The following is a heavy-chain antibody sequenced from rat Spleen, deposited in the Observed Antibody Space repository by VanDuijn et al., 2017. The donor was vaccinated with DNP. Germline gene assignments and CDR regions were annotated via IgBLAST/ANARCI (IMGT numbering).Heavy chain of an antibody. CDR2: IWTGGNT. CDR1: GFSLTSNN. J-gene: IGHJ2*01. D-gene: IGHD1-11*01. V-gene: IGHV2-1*01. Sequence: QVQLKESGPGLVKPSQTLSLTCTVSGFSLTSNNLHRVRQPPGKGLEWVGVIWTGGNTDYNSVLKSRLSISRDTSQSQVFLQMNSLQTEDTAIYFCTRKLRRAMADDWGQGVMVRVSS. CDR3: TRKLRRAMADD.